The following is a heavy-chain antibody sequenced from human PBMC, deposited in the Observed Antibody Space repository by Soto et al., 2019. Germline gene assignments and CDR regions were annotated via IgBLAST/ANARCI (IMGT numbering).Heavy chain of an antibody. Sequence: EEHLLESGGGLVQPGGSLRLSCAASGFTFSMYALTWVRQAPGKGLEWVSTISGSGIRTYSADSVRGRITISRDNAKTTLYLQMDSLRPEDTAVYYCAKAGSDCSSALCCKLDAFDIWGLGTKVTVSS. CDR2: ISGSGIRT. CDR3: AKAGSDCSSALCCKLDAFDI. V-gene: IGHV3-23*01. D-gene: IGHD2-2*01. CDR1: GFTFSMYA. J-gene: IGHJ3*02.